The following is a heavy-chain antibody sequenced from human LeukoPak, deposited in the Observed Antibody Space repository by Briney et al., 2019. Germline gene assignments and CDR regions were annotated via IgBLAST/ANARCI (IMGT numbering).Heavy chain of an antibody. V-gene: IGHV1-18*01. D-gene: IGHD3-22*01. CDR1: GYTFTRYG. CDR2: ISAYNGNT. CDR3: ARDHLADYYDSSGYYDY. J-gene: IGHJ4*02. Sequence: ASVKVSCKASGYTFTRYGISWVRQAPGQGLEWMGWISAYNGNTNYAQKLQGRVTMTTDTSTSTAYMELRSLRSDDTAVYYCARDHLADYYDSSGYYDYWGQGTLVTVSS.